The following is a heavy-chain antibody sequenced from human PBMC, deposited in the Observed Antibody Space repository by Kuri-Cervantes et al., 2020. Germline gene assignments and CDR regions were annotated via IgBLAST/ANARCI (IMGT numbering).Heavy chain of an antibody. CDR2: IWYDGSNK. CDR1: GFTFSSYG. V-gene: IGHV3-33*01. J-gene: IGHJ4*02. CDR3: ARGLGATMRVLGY. Sequence: GGSLRLSCAASGFTFSSYGMHWVRQAPGKGLEWVAVIWYDGSNKYYADSVKGRFTISRDNSKNTLYLQMNSLRAEDTAVYYFARGLGATMRVLGYWGQGTLVTVSS. D-gene: IGHD1-26*01.